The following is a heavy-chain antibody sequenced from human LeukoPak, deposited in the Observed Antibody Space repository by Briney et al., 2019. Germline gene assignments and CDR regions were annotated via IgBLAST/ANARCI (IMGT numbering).Heavy chain of an antibody. CDR1: GYTFTSYA. D-gene: IGHD6-13*01. J-gene: IGHJ4*02. Sequence: ASVKVSCKASGYTFTSYAMHWVRQAPGQRLEWMGWINAGNGNTKYSQKSQGRVTITRDTSASTAYMELSSLRSEDTAVYYCARESRISIAAAGTSGYWGQGTLVTVSS. CDR3: ARESRISIAAAGTSGY. CDR2: INAGNGNT. V-gene: IGHV1-3*01.